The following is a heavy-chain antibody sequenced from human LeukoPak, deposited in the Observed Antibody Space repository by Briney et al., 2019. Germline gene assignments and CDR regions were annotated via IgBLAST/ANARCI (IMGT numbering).Heavy chain of an antibody. CDR3: AREDHRRERCYDY. Sequence: PGGSLRLSCAASGFTFSSYSMNWVRQAPGKGPEWVSYFNNVDKTIQYADSVKGRFTISSDNAKNSLYLQMNSLRAEDTAVYYCAREDHRRERCYDYWGQGTLVTVSS. V-gene: IGHV3-48*01. CDR2: FNNVDKTI. D-gene: IGHD4/OR15-4a*01. CDR1: GFTFSSYS. J-gene: IGHJ4*02.